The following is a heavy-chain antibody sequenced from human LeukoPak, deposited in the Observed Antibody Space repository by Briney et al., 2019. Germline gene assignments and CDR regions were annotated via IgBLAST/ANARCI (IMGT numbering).Heavy chain of an antibody. D-gene: IGHD1-26*01. J-gene: IGHJ6*02. V-gene: IGHV3-11*01. Sequence: PGGSLRLSCAASRVTFSDYYMTWIRQAPGKGLEWVSYISRSGSTTYYADSVKGRFTISRDNAKNSLYLQMNNLRAEDTAVYYCAGEWELRGGYYYGLDVWGQGTTVTVSS. CDR1: RVTFSDYY. CDR2: ISRSGSTT. CDR3: AGEWELRGGYYYGLDV.